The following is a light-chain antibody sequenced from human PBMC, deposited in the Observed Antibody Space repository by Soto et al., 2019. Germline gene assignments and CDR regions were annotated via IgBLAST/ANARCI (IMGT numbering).Light chain of an antibody. CDR1: QGIRSH. V-gene: IGKV1-9*01. J-gene: IGKJ2*01. Sequence: DVQLTQSPSFLSASVGDRVTITCRASQGIRSHLAWYQQTPGRGPKLLIYAASTLLSGVPSRFSGSGFGTDFTLAIRNLQPEDFATYYCQQVDGYPHTFGQGTKLEI. CDR2: AAS. CDR3: QQVDGYPHT.